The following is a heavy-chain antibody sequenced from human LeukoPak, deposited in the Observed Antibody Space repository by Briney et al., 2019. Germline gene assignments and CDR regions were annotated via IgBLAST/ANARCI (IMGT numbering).Heavy chain of an antibody. CDR3: ATVGLGSRYYYYGMDV. V-gene: IGHV1-24*01. D-gene: IGHD3-10*01. Sequence: ASVKVSCKVSGYTLTELSMHWVRQAPGKGLEWMGGFDPEDGETIYAQKFQGRVTMTEDTSTDTAYMELSSLRSEDTAVYYCATVGLGSRYYYYGMDVWGQGTTVTVSS. CDR2: FDPEDGET. CDR1: GYTLTELS. J-gene: IGHJ6*02.